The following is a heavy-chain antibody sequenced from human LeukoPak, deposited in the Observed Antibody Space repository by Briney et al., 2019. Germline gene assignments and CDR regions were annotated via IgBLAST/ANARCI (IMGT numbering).Heavy chain of an antibody. V-gene: IGHV3-23*01. CDR3: ARDQYSYGSNWFDP. J-gene: IGHJ5*02. CDR2: ISGNGGSI. CDR1: GFTFSNYA. Sequence: PGGSLRLSRAASGFTFSNYAMSWVRQAPGKGLEWVSGISGNGGSIYYADSVKGRFTISRDNSKNTLYLQMSSLRAEDTAVYYCARDQYSYGSNWFDPWGQGTLVTVSS. D-gene: IGHD5-18*01.